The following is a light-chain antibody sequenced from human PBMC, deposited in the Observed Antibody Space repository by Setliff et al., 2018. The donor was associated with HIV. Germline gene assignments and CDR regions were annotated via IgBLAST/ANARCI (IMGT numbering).Light chain of an antibody. V-gene: IGLV2-11*01. J-gene: IGLJ1*01. Sequence: QSVLTQPRSVSGSPGQSVTLSCTGSSSDVGAYNYVSLYQQYPGKAPKLIIYDVSKRPSGVPDRFSGSKSGDTASLTISGLQSEDEEEYYCCSYAGTYTYIFGSGTKVTVL. CDR1: SSDVGAYNY. CDR2: DVS. CDR3: CSYAGTYTYI.